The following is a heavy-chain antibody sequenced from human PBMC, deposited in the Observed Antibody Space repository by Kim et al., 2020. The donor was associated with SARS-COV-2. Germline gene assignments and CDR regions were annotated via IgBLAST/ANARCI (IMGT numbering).Heavy chain of an antibody. J-gene: IGHJ4*02. D-gene: IGHD1-26*01. Sequence: GGSLRLSCAASGFTFSSYSMNWVRQAPGKGLEWVSYISSSSSTIYYADSVKGRFTISRDNAKNSLYLQMNSLRAEDTAVYYCARDFIVVELGATGGFDYWGQGTLVTVSS. CDR2: ISSSSSTI. CDR3: ARDFIVVELGATGGFDY. V-gene: IGHV3-48*04. CDR1: GFTFSSYS.